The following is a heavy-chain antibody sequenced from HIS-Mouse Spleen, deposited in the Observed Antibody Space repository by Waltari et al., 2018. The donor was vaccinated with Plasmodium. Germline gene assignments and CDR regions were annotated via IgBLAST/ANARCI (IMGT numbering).Heavy chain of an antibody. CDR2: INHRGST. Sequence: QVQLQQWGAGLLKPSETLSLTCAVYGGSFSGYYWSWIRQPPGKGLEWIGEINHRGSTNDMPSLKSRVTISVDTSKNQFSLKLSSVTAADTAVYYCARGLRGHYWYFDLWGRGTLLTVSS. CDR3: ARGLRGHYWYFDL. CDR1: GGSFSGYY. D-gene: IGHD3-10*01. J-gene: IGHJ2*01. V-gene: IGHV4-34*01.